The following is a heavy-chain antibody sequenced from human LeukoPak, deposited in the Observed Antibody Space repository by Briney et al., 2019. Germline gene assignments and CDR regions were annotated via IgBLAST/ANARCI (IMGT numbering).Heavy chain of an antibody. Sequence: GGSLRLSCAASGYTFSSYGMHWVRQAPGKGLEWVAFVRSDGSIKYYTESLKGRFTISRDNSKNTLYLQINSLRPEDTAVYYCTKDEVFSSAWYFDYWGQGTLVTVSS. CDR3: TKDEVFSSAWYFDY. D-gene: IGHD6-19*01. CDR2: VRSDGSIK. J-gene: IGHJ4*02. CDR1: GYTFSSYG. V-gene: IGHV3-30*02.